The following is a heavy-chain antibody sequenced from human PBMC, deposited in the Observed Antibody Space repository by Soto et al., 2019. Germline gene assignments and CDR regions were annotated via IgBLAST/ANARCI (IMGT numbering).Heavy chain of an antibody. CDR1: GFTFSNAW. D-gene: IGHD3-22*01. Sequence: GGSLRLSCAASGFTFSNAWMNWVRQAPGKGLEWVGRIKSKTDGGTTDYAAPVKGRFTISRDDSKNTLYLQMNSLKTEDTAVYYCTTEETYYYDSSGSPIYYFDYWGQGTLVTVSS. J-gene: IGHJ4*02. V-gene: IGHV3-15*07. CDR2: IKSKTDGGTT. CDR3: TTEETYYYDSSGSPIYYFDY.